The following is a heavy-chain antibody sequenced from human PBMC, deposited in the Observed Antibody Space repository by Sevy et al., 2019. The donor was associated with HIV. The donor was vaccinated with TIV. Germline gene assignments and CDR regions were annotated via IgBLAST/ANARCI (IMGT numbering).Heavy chain of an antibody. V-gene: IGHV4-59*12. J-gene: IGHJ5*02. CDR3: ARSEGYWYDP. CDR2: IYYSGST. CDR1: GGSIGSYY. D-gene: IGHD2-15*01. Sequence: SETLSLTCSVSGGSIGSYYWSWIRQPPGKGLEWIGYIYYSGSTNYNPSLKSRVTISVDTSKNQFSLKLSSVTAADTAVYYCARSEGYWYDPWGQGTLVTVSS.